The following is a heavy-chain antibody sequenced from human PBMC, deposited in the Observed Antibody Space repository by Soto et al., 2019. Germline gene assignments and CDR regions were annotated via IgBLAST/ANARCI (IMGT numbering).Heavy chain of an antibody. CDR3: ARDVSALDV. J-gene: IGHJ4*02. CDR1: GVTFSNYW. CDR2: IKKDGTTK. Sequence: VGSLRLSCAASGVTFSNYWMSWVRQAPGKGLEWVAYIKKDGTTKDYVDSVRGRFTVSRDNAKNSLYLQMNSLRAEDTAVYYCARDVSALDVWGQGTLVTVS. V-gene: IGHV3-7*01.